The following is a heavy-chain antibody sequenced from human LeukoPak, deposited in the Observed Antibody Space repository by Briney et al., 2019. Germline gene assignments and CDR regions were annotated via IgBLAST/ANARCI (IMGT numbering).Heavy chain of an antibody. D-gene: IGHD3-22*01. CDR3: ARDHFKYYYDSSGYDH. Sequence: PGGSLRLSCAASGFTFSSYAMHWVRQAPGKGLEWVAVISYDGSNKYYADSVKGRFTISRDNSKNTLYLQMNSLRAEDTAVYYCARDHFKYYYDSSGYDHWGQGTLVTVSS. V-gene: IGHV3-30-3*01. CDR2: ISYDGSNK. J-gene: IGHJ4*02. CDR1: GFTFSSYA.